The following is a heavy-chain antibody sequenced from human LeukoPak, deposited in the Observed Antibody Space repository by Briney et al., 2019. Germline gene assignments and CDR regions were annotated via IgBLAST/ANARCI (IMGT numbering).Heavy chain of an antibody. Sequence: GGSLRLSCAASGFTFSSYAMSWVRQAPGKGLEWVSTISGGGDSTYYAASVKGRFSISRDNSKNTQYLQMNNLRAEDTAVYYCARETPRRGETRDGYRWGQGTLVTVSS. J-gene: IGHJ4*02. CDR3: ARETPRRGETRDGYR. CDR2: ISGGGDST. D-gene: IGHD5-24*01. V-gene: IGHV3-23*01. CDR1: GFTFSSYA.